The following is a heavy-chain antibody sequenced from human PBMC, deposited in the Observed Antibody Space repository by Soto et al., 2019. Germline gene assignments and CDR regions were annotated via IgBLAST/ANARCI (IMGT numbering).Heavy chain of an antibody. V-gene: IGHV3-66*01. CDR2: IYSGGST. CDR3: ARGSIAAADYYYGMDV. Sequence: EVQLVESGGGLVQPGGSLRLSCAASGFTVSSNYMSWVRQAPGKGLEWVSVIYSGGSTYYADSVKGRFTISRDNSKNTLYLQMNSLRAEDTAVDYCARGSIAAADYYYGMDVWGQGTTVTVSS. CDR1: GFTVSSNY. D-gene: IGHD6-13*01. J-gene: IGHJ6*02.